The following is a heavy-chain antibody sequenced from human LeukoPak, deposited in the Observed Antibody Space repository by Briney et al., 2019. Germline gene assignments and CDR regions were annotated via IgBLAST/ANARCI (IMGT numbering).Heavy chain of an antibody. J-gene: IGHJ4*02. CDR3: ARRIAAAGHFDY. V-gene: IGHV1-2*06. CDR1: GYTFTGYY. D-gene: IGHD6-13*01. Sequence: ASVKVSCKASGYTFTGYYLYWVQQAPGQGLEWMGRINPNSGGTNYAQKFQGRVTMTRDTSISTAYMEPSSLRSDDTAVFYCARRIAAAGHFDYWGQGTLVTVSS. CDR2: INPNSGGT.